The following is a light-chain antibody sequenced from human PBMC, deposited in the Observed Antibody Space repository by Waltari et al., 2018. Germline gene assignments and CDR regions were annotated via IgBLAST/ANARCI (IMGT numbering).Light chain of an antibody. Sequence: QTVLTPPPSASGTPGPRVTLSCSGSSSNIGSNYVYWYQQLPGTAPKLLIYSNNQRPSGGPDRFSGSKSGTSASLAISGLRSEDEADYYCAAGDDSLSGVVFGGGTKLTVL. CDR3: AAGDDSLSGVV. CDR2: SNN. CDR1: SSNIGSNY. J-gene: IGLJ2*01. V-gene: IGLV1-47*02.